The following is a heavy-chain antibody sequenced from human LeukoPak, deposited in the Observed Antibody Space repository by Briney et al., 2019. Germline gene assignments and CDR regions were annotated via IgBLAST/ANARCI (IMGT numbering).Heavy chain of an antibody. J-gene: IGHJ6*03. Sequence: QTGGSLRLSCAASGFTFSSYGMSWVRQAPGKGLEWVSAISGSGGSTYYADSVKGRFTISRDNSKDTLYLQMNSLRAEDTALYYCAKIRIRFGAPYYYYMDVWGKGTTVTVSS. D-gene: IGHD3-10*01. CDR1: GFTFSSYG. V-gene: IGHV3-23*01. CDR3: AKIRIRFGAPYYYYMDV. CDR2: ISGSGGST.